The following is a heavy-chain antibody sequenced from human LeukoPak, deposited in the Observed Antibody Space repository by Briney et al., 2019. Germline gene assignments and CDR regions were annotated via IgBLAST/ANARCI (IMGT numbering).Heavy chain of an antibody. V-gene: IGHV3-7*01. CDR3: ARVGSGSYADFDY. J-gene: IGHJ4*02. CDR1: GLTFSSSW. Sequence: GGSLRLSCAVSGLTFSSSWMDWVRQAPGKGLEWVANIKQDGSEKYYVDSVKGRFTISRDNAKNSLYLQMNSLRAEDTAVYYCARVGSGSYADFDYWGQGTLVTVSS. D-gene: IGHD1-26*01. CDR2: IKQDGSEK.